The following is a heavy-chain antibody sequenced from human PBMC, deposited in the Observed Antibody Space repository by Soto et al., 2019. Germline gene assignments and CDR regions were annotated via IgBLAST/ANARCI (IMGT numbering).Heavy chain of an antibody. J-gene: IGHJ4*02. V-gene: IGHV3-23*01. Sequence: EVQLLESGGDLVQPGGSLRLSCAASGFSFRTYAMSWVRQAPGKGLEWVSSISGAGTATYYADSVKGRFTISRDNSKNTVYLQLNSLRAEDTAIYYCVKMRAGMGVLGYGDYWGQGTLVTVSS. D-gene: IGHD6-19*01. CDR3: VKMRAGMGVLGYGDY. CDR1: GFSFRTYA. CDR2: ISGAGTAT.